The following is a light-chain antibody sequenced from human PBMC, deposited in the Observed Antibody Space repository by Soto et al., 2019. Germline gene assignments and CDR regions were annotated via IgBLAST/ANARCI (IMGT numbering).Light chain of an antibody. J-gene: IGLJ2*01. CDR1: SGHSSYA. V-gene: IGLV4-69*01. Sequence: QSVLTQSPSASASLGASVKLTCTLSSGHSSYAIAWHQQQPEKGPRYLMKLNSDGSHSKGDGIPDRFSGSSSGAERYLTISSLQSEDEADYYCQTGGTRVVFGGGTQLTVL. CDR2: LNSDGSH. CDR3: QTGGTRVV.